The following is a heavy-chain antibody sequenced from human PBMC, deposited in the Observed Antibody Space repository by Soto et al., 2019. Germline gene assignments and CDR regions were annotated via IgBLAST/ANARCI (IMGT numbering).Heavy chain of an antibody. Sequence: QVQLQESGPGLVEPSGTLSLTCVVSGLSINRRTWCTWVRQPPGMGLEWIGEISRSGSTNYNPSLQRRLTISLDASKKHFSLIMTSVTAADTAVYYCAAKDAKLVYWGQGALVTVSS. J-gene: IGHJ4*02. V-gene: IGHV4-4*02. CDR2: ISRSGST. CDR1: GLSINRRTW. CDR3: AAKDAKLVY.